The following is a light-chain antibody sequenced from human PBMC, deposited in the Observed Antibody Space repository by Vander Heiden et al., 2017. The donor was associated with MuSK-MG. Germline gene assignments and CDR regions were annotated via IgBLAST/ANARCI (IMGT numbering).Light chain of an antibody. J-gene: IGKJ2*04. CDR3: QQYNNSPPWS. V-gene: IGKV3-15*01. CDR2: GAS. CDR1: QCVSSN. Sequence: EIVMTQSPAPLSVPPGEGSILSCRASQCVSSNLAWYQQKPGQAPRLLIYGASTRATGIPARFSGSWSGTEFTLTISGLQSEDFVVYYCQQYNNSPPWSFGQGTKLEIK.